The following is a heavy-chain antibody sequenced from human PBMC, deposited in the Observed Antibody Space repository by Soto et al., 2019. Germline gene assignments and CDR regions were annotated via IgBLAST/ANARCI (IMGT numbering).Heavy chain of an antibody. D-gene: IGHD2-8*01. CDR3: AGDRVRMVDGLDV. CDR1: GFTFSNNG. V-gene: IGHV3-33*01. J-gene: IGHJ6*02. CDR2: IWYDGINK. Sequence: QVQLVESGGGVVQPGRSLRLSCAASGFTFSNNGMHWVRQAPGKGLEWVAVIWYDGINKYYADSVKGRFIISRDNSKNPGYLQRKGWRAEATVVNYWAGDRVRMVDGLDVWAKGPRSPSP.